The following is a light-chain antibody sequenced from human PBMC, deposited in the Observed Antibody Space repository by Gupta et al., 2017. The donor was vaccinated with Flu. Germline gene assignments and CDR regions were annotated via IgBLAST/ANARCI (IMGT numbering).Light chain of an antibody. CDR1: QSVSRN. J-gene: IGKJ1*01. Sequence: GERATLPCRASQSVSRNLAWYQQKPGQIPSLLFYGASTMATRIPARFSGTGSGAEFKFTITSVESEDFAVYYCQQYNDWPRTFGQGTNVEIK. CDR3: QQYNDWPRT. V-gene: IGKV3-15*01. CDR2: GAS.